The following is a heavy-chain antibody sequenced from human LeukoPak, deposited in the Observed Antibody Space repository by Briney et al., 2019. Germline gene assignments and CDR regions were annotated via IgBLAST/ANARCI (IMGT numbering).Heavy chain of an antibody. D-gene: IGHD6-13*01. CDR1: GGSIRSYY. V-gene: IGHV4-59*01. J-gene: IGHJ6*03. Sequence: PSETLSLTCTVSGGSIRSYYWSWIRQPPGKGLEWIAYIYYSGSTNYYPSLKSRVTISVDTSKNQFSLKLSSVTAADTAVYYCARGRSSSWYYYYYYMDVWGKGTTVTVSS. CDR2: IYYSGST. CDR3: ARGRSSSWYYYYYYMDV.